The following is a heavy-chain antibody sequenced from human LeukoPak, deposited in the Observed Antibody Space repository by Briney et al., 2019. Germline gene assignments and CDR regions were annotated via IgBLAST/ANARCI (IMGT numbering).Heavy chain of an antibody. CDR1: GFTFSSYG. V-gene: IGHV3-30*03. CDR2: ISYDGSNK. D-gene: IGHD2-2*03. Sequence: GGSLRLSCAVSGFTFSSYGMHWVRQAPGKGLEWVAVISYDGSNKYYADSVRGRFTISRDNAENTLYLQMNSLRVEDTAVYYCSMDLSGAHDYWGQGSVVTVSS. J-gene: IGHJ4*02. CDR3: SMDLSGAHDY.